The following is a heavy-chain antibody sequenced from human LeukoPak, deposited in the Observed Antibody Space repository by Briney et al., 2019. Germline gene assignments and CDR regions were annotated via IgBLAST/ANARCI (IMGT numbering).Heavy chain of an antibody. CDR2: INTDGSST. Sequence: QPGASLRLSCAASGFTFSSYWMHWVRQAPGKGLVWVSRINTDGSSTSYADSVKGRFTISRDNARNTLNLQMNSLRAEDTAVYYCARPPNNYAYADYWGQGTLVTVSS. CDR3: ARPPNNYAYADY. J-gene: IGHJ4*02. V-gene: IGHV3-74*01. CDR1: GFTFSSYW. D-gene: IGHD5-18*01.